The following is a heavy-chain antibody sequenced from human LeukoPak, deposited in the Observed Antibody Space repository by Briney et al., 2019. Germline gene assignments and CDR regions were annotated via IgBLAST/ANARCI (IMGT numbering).Heavy chain of an antibody. CDR2: IIPIFGTA. CDR3: ARDPITIFGVVIMGIGGFDP. Sequence: LVKVSCKASGGTFSSYAISWVRQAPGQGLEWIGGIIPIFGTANYAQKFQGRVTITTNESTSTAYMELSSLRSEDTAVYYCARDPITIFGVVIMGIGGFDPWGQGTLVTVSS. D-gene: IGHD3-3*01. V-gene: IGHV1-69*05. CDR1: GGTFSSYA. J-gene: IGHJ5*02.